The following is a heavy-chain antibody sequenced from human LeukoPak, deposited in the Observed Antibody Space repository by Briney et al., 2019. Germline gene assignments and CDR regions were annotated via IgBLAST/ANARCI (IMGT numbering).Heavy chain of an antibody. J-gene: IGHJ4*02. CDR3: ARDIYGGTLGY. V-gene: IGHV1-69*13. CDR1: GGTFSSYA. D-gene: IGHD3-16*01. Sequence: EASVTVSCKASGGTFSSYAISWVRQAPGQGLEWMGGIIPIFGTVNYAQKFQGRVTITADESTSTAYMELSSLRSEDTAVYYCARDIYGGTLGYWGQGTLVTVSS. CDR2: IIPIFGTV.